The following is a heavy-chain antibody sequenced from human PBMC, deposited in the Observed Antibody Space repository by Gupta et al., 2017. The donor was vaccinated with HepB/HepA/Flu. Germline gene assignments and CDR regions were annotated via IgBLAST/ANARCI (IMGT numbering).Heavy chain of an antibody. V-gene: IGHV3-73*02. CDR3: ARQPPEESSSYYFDYFFMDV. Sequence: EVQLVESGGGLVQPGGSLKLACSASGFTFSDSPMNWVRQVPGKGLEWVGRISSGGKNYATAYAASRRGRLTISREDSKNTAYLQMNSLNREDTAVYFCARQPPEESSSYYFDYFFMDVWGKGTKGTVS. CDR2: ISSGGKNYAT. J-gene: IGHJ6*03. D-gene: IGHD2-2*01. CDR1: GFTFSDSP.